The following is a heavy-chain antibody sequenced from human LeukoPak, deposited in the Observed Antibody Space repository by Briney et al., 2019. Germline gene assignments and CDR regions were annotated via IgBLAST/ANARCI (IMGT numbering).Heavy chain of an antibody. V-gene: IGHV3-23*01. CDR3: AKGVTTVRIYYHGMDV. CDR2: ISGSGDSR. D-gene: IGHD4-17*01. J-gene: IGHJ6*02. Sequence: GGSLRLSCAASGFTFSSCAMSWVRQAPGKGLEWVSLISGSGDSRYYADSVKGRFTISRDNAKNTLWLQMNSLRAEDTAVYYCAKGVTTVRIYYHGMDVWGQGTTVTVSS. CDR1: GFTFSSCA.